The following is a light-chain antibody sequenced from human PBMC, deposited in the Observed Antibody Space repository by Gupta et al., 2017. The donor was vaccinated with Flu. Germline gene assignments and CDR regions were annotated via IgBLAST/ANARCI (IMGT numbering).Light chain of an antibody. CDR2: EVS. CDR3: CSYSADDTVI. Sequence: SITLSCTGTNSEIGKFNLVALYQQLPGKVPKLIIYEVSKCPSNVPSRFSGSKSGITASLTISGLQAEDEAHYYCCSYSADDTVIFGVGTSLTVL. CDR1: NSEIGKFNL. V-gene: IGLV2-23*02. J-gene: IGLJ2*01.